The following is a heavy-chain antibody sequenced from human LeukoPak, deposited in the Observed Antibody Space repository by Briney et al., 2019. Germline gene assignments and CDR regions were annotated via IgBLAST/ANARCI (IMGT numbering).Heavy chain of an antibody. Sequence: GRSLRLSCAASGFTFSSYAMHWVRQAPGKGLEWVAVISYDGSNKYYADSVKGRFTISRGNSKNTLYLQMNSLRAEDTAVYYCAKQLGYCSDGSCYFPYWGQGTLVTVSS. V-gene: IGHV3-30-3*02. CDR3: AKQLGYCSDGSCYFPY. D-gene: IGHD2-15*01. J-gene: IGHJ4*02. CDR2: ISYDGSNK. CDR1: GFTFSSYA.